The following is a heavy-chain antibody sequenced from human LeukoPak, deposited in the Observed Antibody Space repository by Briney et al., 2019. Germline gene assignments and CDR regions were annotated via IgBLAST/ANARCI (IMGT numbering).Heavy chain of an antibody. CDR3: ARVLYYGSARRYYFDY. CDR1: GFIFNNFW. V-gene: IGHV3-7*01. J-gene: IGHJ4*02. D-gene: IGHD3-10*01. CDR2: IKQDGNEK. Sequence: GGSLRLSCTASGFIFNNFWMNWVRQAPGKGLEWVANIKQDGNEKYYVDSVMSRFTISRDNAKNSMYLQMNTLRAEDTGVYYCARVLYYGSARRYYFDYWGQGTLVTVSS.